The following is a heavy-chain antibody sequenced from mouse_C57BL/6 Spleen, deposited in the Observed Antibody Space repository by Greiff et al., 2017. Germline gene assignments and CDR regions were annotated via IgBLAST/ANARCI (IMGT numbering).Heavy chain of an antibody. V-gene: IGHV1-69*01. CDR3: ARQVPTVVAYYYPMDY. D-gene: IGHD1-1*01. CDR2: IDPSDSYT. J-gene: IGHJ4*01. Sequence: QVQLQQPGAELVMPGASVKLSCKASGYTFTSYWMHWVKQRPGQGLEWIGEIDPSDSYTNYNQKFKGKSTLTVDKSSSTAYMQLSSLTSEDSAVYYCARQVPTVVAYYYPMDYWGKGTSVTVSS. CDR1: GYTFTSYW.